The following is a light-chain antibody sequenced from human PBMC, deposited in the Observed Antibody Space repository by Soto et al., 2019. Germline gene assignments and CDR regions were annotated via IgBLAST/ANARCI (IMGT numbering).Light chain of an antibody. J-gene: IGKJ4*01. CDR2: SAS. CDR1: QSISTF. V-gene: IGKV1-39*01. Sequence: DIQMTQSPSSLSASVGDSVTITCRASQSISTFLLWYQQKPGKAPKGLLYSASKLESGVPSRFSGRGSGTDLTLTISNPQPEGFATYLCPQGHSAPLPFGGGTKVEIK. CDR3: PQGHSAPLP.